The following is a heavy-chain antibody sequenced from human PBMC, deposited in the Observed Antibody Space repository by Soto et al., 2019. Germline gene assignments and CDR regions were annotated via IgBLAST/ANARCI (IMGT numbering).Heavy chain of an antibody. Sequence: QVQLVQSGAEVKKPGSSVKVSCKASGGTFSTYAVSWVRQAPGQGLEWMGGVIPILGTTNSAQKFQGRVTINTDESNTFPYLDLTSLTSEDTSVYYCPSHAGTYYYNHMDVLVQGTTVTVSS. CDR1: GGTFSTYA. CDR3: PSHAGTYYYNHMDV. J-gene: IGHJ6*02. CDR2: VIPILGTT. V-gene: IGHV1-69*05. D-gene: IGHD6-13*01.